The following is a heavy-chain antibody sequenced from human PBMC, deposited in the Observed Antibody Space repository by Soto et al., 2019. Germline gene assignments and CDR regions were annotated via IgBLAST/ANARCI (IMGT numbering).Heavy chain of an antibody. J-gene: IGHJ5*02. D-gene: IGHD3-16*02. Sequence: QVQLQESGPGLVKPSGTLSLTCAVSSGSISSSNWWSWVRQPPGKGLEWIGEIYHSGSTNYNPSLKSRVTISVDKSKNQFSMKLSSVTAADTAVYSCARVRDDDYIWGSYRYKARWFDPWGQGTLVTVSS. CDR3: ARVRDDDYIWGSYRYKARWFDP. V-gene: IGHV4-4*02. CDR1: SGSISSSNW. CDR2: IYHSGST.